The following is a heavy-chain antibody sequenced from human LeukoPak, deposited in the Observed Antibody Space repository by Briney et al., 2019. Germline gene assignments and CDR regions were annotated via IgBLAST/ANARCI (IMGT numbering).Heavy chain of an antibody. D-gene: IGHD2-2*01. J-gene: IGHJ4*02. CDR2: LWYDGSNK. V-gene: IGHV3-33*01. CDR3: ARMGAVVVPAAPSDYYFDY. Sequence: PGGSLRLSCAASGFTFSSYGMHRVRRAPGKGLEWVAVLWYDGSNKYYADSVKGRFTISRDNSKNTLYLQMNSLRAEDTAVYYCARMGAVVVPAAPSDYYFDYWGQGTLVTVSS. CDR1: GFTFSSYG.